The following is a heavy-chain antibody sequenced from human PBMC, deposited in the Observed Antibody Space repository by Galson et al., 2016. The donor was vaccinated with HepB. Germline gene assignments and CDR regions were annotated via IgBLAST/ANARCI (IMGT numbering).Heavy chain of an antibody. CDR3: TSDGGTDWRWFAP. V-gene: IGHV4-4*02. CDR1: GGSVSSSNW. CDR2: IHSGGTT. J-gene: IGHJ5*02. Sequence: ETLSLTCAVSGGSVSSSNWWGWVRQPPGKGLEWIGEIHSGGTTKYNPSLMSRVSISLDEAKNQFSLRLNSVTAADNAFYYCTSDGGTDWRWFAPWGQGTLVTVSS. D-gene: IGHD5-12*01.